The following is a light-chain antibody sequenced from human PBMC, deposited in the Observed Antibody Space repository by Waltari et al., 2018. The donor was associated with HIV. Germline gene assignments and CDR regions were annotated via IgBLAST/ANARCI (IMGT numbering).Light chain of an antibody. Sequence: QSVLTQPPSVSAAPGQKVTISCPGSSPNMGHNYVSWYQQPPGTAPKLLIYENNKRPSGIPDRFSGSKSGTSATLGITGLQTGDEADYYCGTWDSSLSAWVFGGGTKLTVL. J-gene: IGLJ3*02. V-gene: IGLV1-51*02. CDR3: GTWDSSLSAWV. CDR1: SPNMGHNY. CDR2: ENN.